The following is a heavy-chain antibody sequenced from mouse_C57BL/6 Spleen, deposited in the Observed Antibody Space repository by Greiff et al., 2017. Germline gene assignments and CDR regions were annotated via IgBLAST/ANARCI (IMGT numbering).Heavy chain of an antibody. Sequence: VKLMESGAELARPGASVKLSCKASGYTFTSYGISWVKQRTGQGLEWIGEIYPRSGNTYYNEKFKGKATLTADKSSSTAYMELRSLTSEDSAVYFCARGEGWSYFDYWGQGTTLTVSS. CDR2: IYPRSGNT. D-gene: IGHD2-3*01. CDR3: ARGEGWSYFDY. J-gene: IGHJ2*01. V-gene: IGHV1-81*01. CDR1: GYTFTSYG.